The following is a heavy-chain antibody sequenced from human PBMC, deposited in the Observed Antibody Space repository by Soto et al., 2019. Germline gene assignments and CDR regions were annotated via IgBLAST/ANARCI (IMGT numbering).Heavy chain of an antibody. CDR3: ARDLGYYASDGYFDY. V-gene: IGHV3-11*01. J-gene: IGHJ4*02. CDR2: ISSSGGII. D-gene: IGHD3-22*01. Sequence: LRLSCAASGFTFSDYYMSWMRQAPGKGLEWVSYISSSGGIIYYADSVKGRFTISRDNAKNSLYLQMNSLRAEDTAVYYCARDLGYYASDGYFDYWGQGTLVTVSS. CDR1: GFTFSDYY.